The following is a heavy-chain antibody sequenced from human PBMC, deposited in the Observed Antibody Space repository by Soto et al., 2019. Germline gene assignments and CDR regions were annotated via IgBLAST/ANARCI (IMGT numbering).Heavy chain of an antibody. CDR3: AKFLHYYDSSGYYSYPNAFDI. CDR2: ISGSGGST. V-gene: IGHV3-23*01. Sequence: GGSLRLSCAASGFTFSSYAMSWVRQAPGKGLEWVSAISGSGGSTYYADSVRGRFTISRDNSKNTLYLQMNSLRAEDTAVYYCAKFLHYYDSSGYYSYPNAFDIWGQGTMVTVSS. CDR1: GFTFSSYA. J-gene: IGHJ3*02. D-gene: IGHD3-22*01.